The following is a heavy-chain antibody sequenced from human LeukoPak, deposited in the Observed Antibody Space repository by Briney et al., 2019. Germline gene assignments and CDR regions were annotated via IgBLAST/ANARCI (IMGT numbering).Heavy chain of an antibody. CDR2: ISSSSSYI. CDR3: ARGVDIYGSGSLPFDY. D-gene: IGHD3-10*01. CDR1: GFTFSSYS. J-gene: IGHJ4*02. Sequence: GGPLRLSCAASGFTFSSYSMNWVRQAPGKGLEWVSSISSSSSYIYYADSVKGRFTISRDNAKNSLYLQMNSLRAEDTAVYYCARGVDIYGSGSLPFDYWGQGTLVTVSS. V-gene: IGHV3-21*01.